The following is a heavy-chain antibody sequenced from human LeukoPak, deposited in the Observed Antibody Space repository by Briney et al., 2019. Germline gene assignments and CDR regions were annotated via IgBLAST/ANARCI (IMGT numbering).Heavy chain of an antibody. Sequence: WETLSLTCTVSGGSISSYYWSWVRQPPGKGLEWIGYIYYSGSTNCNPSVKSRVAMSVDTSKNQLSLKLSSLTAADTAVYYCARGGTAVIAPYAFDIWGQGTMVTVSS. CDR2: IYYSGST. J-gene: IGHJ3*02. D-gene: IGHD4-23*01. CDR1: GGSISSYY. CDR3: ARGGTAVIAPYAFDI. V-gene: IGHV4-59*01.